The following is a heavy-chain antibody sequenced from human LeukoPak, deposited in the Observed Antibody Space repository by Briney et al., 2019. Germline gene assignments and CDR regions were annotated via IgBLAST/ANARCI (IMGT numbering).Heavy chain of an antibody. CDR1: GGSFSGYY. D-gene: IGHD3-22*01. CDR2: INHSGST. Sequence: ASETLSLTCAVYGGSFSGYYWSWIRQPPGKGLEWIGEINHSGSTNYNPSLKSRVTISVDTSKNQFSLKLSSVTAADTAVYYCARGGYYYVSSGYYYPGTFDYWGQGTLVTVSS. CDR3: ARGGYYYVSSGYYYPGTFDY. J-gene: IGHJ4*02. V-gene: IGHV4-34*01.